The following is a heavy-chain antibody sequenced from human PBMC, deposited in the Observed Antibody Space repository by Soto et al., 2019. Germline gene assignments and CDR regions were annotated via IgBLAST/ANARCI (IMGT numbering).Heavy chain of an antibody. D-gene: IGHD2-2*02. V-gene: IGHV3-33*01. CDR3: ARLGGYCSSTSCYRGFDP. Sequence: PGGALRLSCAASGFTFSSYGMHWVRQSPGKGLEWVAVIWYDGSNKYYADSVKGRFTISRDNSKNTLYLQMNSLRAEDTAVYYCARLGGYCSSTSCYRGFDPWGQGTLVTVSS. J-gene: IGHJ5*02. CDR2: IWYDGSNK. CDR1: GFTFSSYG.